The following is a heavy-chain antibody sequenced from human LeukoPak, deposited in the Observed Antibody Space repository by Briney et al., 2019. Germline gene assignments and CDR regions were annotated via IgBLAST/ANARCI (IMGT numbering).Heavy chain of an antibody. V-gene: IGHV1-2*02. J-gene: IGHJ4*02. CDR3: ARDPGYSSPRGDY. CDR2: INPNSGGT. D-gene: IGHD5-18*01. CDR1: GYTFTDYF. Sequence: GASVKVSCKASGYTFTDYFMHWVRQAPEQGLEWMGWINPNSGGTHYAQKFQGRVTMTRDTSISTAYMELSRLRSDDTAVYYCARDPGYSSPRGDYWGQGTLVTVSS.